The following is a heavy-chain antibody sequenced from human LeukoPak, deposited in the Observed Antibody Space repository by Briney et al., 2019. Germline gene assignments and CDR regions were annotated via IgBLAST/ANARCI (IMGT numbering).Heavy chain of an antibody. CDR1: GYSISSGYY. Sequence: SETLSLTCTVSGYSISSGYYWGWIRQPPGKGLEWIGSIYHSGSTYYNPSLKSRVTISVDTSKNQFSLKLSSVTAADTAVYYCARTGSTIFGVVQYNWFDPWGQGTLVTVSS. D-gene: IGHD3-3*01. J-gene: IGHJ5*02. CDR2: IYHSGST. V-gene: IGHV4-38-2*02. CDR3: ARTGSTIFGVVQYNWFDP.